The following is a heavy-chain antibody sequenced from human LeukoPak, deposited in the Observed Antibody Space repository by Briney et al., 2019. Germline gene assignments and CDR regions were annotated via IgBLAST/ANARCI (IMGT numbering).Heavy chain of an antibody. V-gene: IGHV1-2*02. CDR1: GYTFTDYY. CDR3: ARDLEV. Sequence: GASVKVSCKASGYTFTDYYMHWVRQAPGQGLEWLGWINPNSGGTSYAQNSQRRVTMTRDTSISTAYMELSRLRSDDTAIYYCARDLEVWGQGTLVAVSS. CDR2: INPNSGGT. J-gene: IGHJ4*02.